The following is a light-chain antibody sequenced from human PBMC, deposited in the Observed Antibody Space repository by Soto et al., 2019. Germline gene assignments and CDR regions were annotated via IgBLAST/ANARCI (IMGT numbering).Light chain of an antibody. V-gene: IGKV1-5*03. J-gene: IGKJ4*01. CDR2: KAS. Sequence: DIQMTQSPSTLSASVGDRVTITCRASQSISSWLAWYQQKPGKAPKLLIYKASSLESGVPSRFSGSGSGTEFTLTISSLQPDDFATYYCQQYNSYSLTSGGRTMVDIK. CDR3: QQYNSYSLT. CDR1: QSISSW.